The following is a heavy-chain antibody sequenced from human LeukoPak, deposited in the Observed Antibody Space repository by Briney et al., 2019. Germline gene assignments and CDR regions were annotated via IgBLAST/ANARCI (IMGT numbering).Heavy chain of an antibody. J-gene: IGHJ4*02. CDR2: ISWNSGSI. CDR3: AKAGGDCSSTSCSYYGDSAAYFDY. D-gene: IGHD2-2*01. CDR1: GFTFDDYA. V-gene: IGHV3-9*03. Sequence: PGRSLRLSCAASGFTFDDYAMHWVRQAPGKGLGWVSGISWNSGSIGYADSVKGRFTISRDNAKNSLYLQMNSLRAEDMALYYCAKAGGDCSSTSCSYYGDSAAYFDYWGQGTLVTASS.